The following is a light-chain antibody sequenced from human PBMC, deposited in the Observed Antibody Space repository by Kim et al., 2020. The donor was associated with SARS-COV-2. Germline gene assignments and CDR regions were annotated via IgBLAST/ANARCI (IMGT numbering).Light chain of an antibody. CDR2: QAA. V-gene: IGKV1-5*03. CDR3: QQYSDFPRT. Sequence: DTQMTQSPSTVSAFVGDKVTITCRASQSIGEWLAWYQQKPGEAPKLLMYQAATLHSGVPSRFSGSGSGTEFTLTISSLQPDDFATYHCQQYSDFPRTFGPGTKVDIK. J-gene: IGKJ1*01. CDR1: QSIGEW.